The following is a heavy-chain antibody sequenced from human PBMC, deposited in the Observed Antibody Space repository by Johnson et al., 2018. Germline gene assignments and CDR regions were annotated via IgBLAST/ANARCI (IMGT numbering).Heavy chain of an antibody. Sequence: QVQLQESGPGVVKPSETLSLTCTVSGASMISYYWSWIRQPPGRGLEWIGYIYYVGSTNYNPSLKSRVPISLDTSKNQFYLKLTSVTAADTAVYYCARIDRGELGHWQVWGQGTLVTVSA. CDR2: IYYVGST. J-gene: IGHJ1*01. D-gene: IGHD1-7*01. CDR1: GASMISYY. CDR3: ARIDRGELGHWQV. V-gene: IGHV4-59*01.